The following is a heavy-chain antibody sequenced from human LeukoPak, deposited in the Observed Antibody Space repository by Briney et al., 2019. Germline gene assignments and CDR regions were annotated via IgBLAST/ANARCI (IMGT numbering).Heavy chain of an antibody. CDR2: LDPEDGEA. Sequence: ASVKVSCKVSGYTLSDLAMHWVRQAPGKGLEWMGGLDPEDGEAIYAQPLQGRVTMTEDTSTDTAYMELSSLRSEDTAVYYCATRNFGDYGAFDIWGPGTIVTVSS. V-gene: IGHV1-24*01. D-gene: IGHD4-17*01. CDR1: GYTLSDLA. J-gene: IGHJ3*02. CDR3: ATRNFGDYGAFDI.